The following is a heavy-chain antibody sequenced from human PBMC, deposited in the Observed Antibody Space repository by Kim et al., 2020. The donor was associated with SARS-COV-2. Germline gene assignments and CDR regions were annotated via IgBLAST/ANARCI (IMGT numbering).Heavy chain of an antibody. CDR1: GGTFSSYA. CDR3: AKETELIAAAGSAEYFQH. Sequence: SVKVSCKASGGTFSSYAISWVRQAPGQGLEWMGGIIPIFGTANYAQKFQGRVTITADKSTSTAYMELSSLRSEDTAVYYCAKETELIAAAGSAEYFQHWGQSTLVTVSS. J-gene: IGHJ1*01. CDR2: IIPIFGTA. V-gene: IGHV1-69*06. D-gene: IGHD6-13*01.